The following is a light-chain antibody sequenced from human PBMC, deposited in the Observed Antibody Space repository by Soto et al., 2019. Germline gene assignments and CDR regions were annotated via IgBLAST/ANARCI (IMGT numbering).Light chain of an antibody. CDR2: ENY. V-gene: IGLV3-1*01. CDR1: KLGGKF. Sequence: SYELTQPPSVSVSPGQTASITCSGDKLGGKFVCWYQQKPGQSPVLVIYENYKRASGIPGRFSGSDSGNTATLTISGTQAMDEADYYCQAWDSSTGVFGTGTKLTVL. J-gene: IGLJ1*01. CDR3: QAWDSSTGV.